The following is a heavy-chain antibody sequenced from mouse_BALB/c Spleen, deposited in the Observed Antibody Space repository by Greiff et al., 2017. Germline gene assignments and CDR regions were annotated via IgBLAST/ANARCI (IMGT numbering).Heavy chain of an antibody. CDR1: GFTFSSYT. V-gene: IGHV5-17*02. CDR2: ISSGSSTI. Sequence: EVQLVESGGGLVQPGGSLKLSCAASGFTFSSYTMSWVRQTPEKGLEWVAYISSGSSTIYYADTVKGRFTISRDNPKNTLFLQMTSLRSEDTAMYYCARSAYGNYLDYWGQGTTLTVSS. J-gene: IGHJ2*01. CDR3: ARSAYGNYLDY. D-gene: IGHD2-10*02.